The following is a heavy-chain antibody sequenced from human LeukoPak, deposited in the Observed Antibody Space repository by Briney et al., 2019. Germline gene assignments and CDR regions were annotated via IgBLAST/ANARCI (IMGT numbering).Heavy chain of an antibody. D-gene: IGHD2-2*01. V-gene: IGHV3-74*01. J-gene: IGHJ4*02. Sequence: GGSLRLSCVASGFTFSSFWMHWVRQAPGKGLVWVSRINSDGSSTSYADSVKGRFIISRDNAKNTLSLQMNSLRAEDTAVFYCVRVACSSMTSCATVDYWGQGTLVTVSS. CDR3: VRVACSSMTSCATVDY. CDR1: GFTFSSFW. CDR2: INSDGSST.